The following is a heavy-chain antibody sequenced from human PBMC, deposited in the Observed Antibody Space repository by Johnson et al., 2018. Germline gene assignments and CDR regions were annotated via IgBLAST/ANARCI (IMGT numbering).Heavy chain of an antibody. CDR2: ISGSGGST. CDR3: ARRPLRGGPNYYGMDV. CDR1: GFTFSSYG. J-gene: IGHJ6*02. V-gene: IGHV3-48*02. D-gene: IGHD3-16*01. Sequence: VQLVESGGGVVQPGRSLRLSCAASGFTFSSYGMHWVRQAPGKGLEWVSAISGSGGSTYYADSVKGRFTISRDNAKNSLYLQMNSLRDEDTAVYYYARRPLRGGPNYYGMDVWGQGTTVTVSS.